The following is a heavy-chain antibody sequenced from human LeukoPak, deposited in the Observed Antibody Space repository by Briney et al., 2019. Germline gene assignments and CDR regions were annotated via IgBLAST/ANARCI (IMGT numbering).Heavy chain of an antibody. V-gene: IGHV1-2*02. CDR2: INPKSGDT. D-gene: IGHD7-27*01. CDR3: ARGPNTGAFDA. Sequence: ASVKVSCKASGYTFSDYYMHWWRQAPGQRLVWLGWINPKSGDTNFAQNFQGRVTMTRDTSISTAYMELSSLTSDDRAVYYCARGPNTGAFDAWGQGTLVTVSS. J-gene: IGHJ4*02. CDR1: GYTFSDYY.